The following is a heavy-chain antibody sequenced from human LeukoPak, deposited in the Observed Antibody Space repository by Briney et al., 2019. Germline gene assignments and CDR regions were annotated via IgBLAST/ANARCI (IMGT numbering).Heavy chain of an antibody. V-gene: IGHV3-74*01. D-gene: IGHD5-18*01. CDR1: GFTFSSYW. CDR3: ARASSGYSYGYSDY. Sequence: PGGSLRLSCAASGFTFSSYWMHWVRQAPGKGLVWVSRINSDGSSTSYADSVKGRFTISRDNAKNTLYLQMNSLRAEDTAVYYCARASSGYSYGYSDYWGQGTLVTVSS. J-gene: IGHJ4*02. CDR2: INSDGSST.